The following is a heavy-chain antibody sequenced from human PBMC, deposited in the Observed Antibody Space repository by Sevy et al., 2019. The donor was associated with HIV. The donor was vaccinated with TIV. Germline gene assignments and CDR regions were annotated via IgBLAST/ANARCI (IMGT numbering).Heavy chain of an antibody. V-gene: IGHV1-8*01. CDR3: AKLASCGGDCYYFDL. Sequence: ASVKVSCRASGYAFTDYDITWVRQATGQGLELMGWMNPNSGHTAYTQNFQGRVSTTTDTSISVAYMELSSLRSEDTAVYYCAKLASCGGDCYYFDLWGQGTLVTVSS. J-gene: IGHJ4*02. D-gene: IGHD2-21*02. CDR2: MNPNSGHT. CDR1: GYAFTDYD.